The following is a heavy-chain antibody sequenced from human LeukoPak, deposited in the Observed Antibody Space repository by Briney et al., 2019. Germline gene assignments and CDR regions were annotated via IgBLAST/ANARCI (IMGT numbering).Heavy chain of an antibody. Sequence: SETLSLTCTVSGGSMSPYHWGWIRQPPGKGLEWTGYIYYSGSTNYNPSLKSRVAISVDTSKNQSSLKLSSVTAADTAIYYCARAVSGRFDYWGQGTLVTVSS. J-gene: IGHJ4*02. V-gene: IGHV4-59*08. CDR3: ARAVSGRFDY. CDR1: GGSMSPYH. D-gene: IGHD6-19*01. CDR2: IYYSGST.